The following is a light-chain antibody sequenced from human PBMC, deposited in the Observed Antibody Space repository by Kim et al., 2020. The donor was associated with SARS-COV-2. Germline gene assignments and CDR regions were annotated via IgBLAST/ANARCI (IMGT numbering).Light chain of an antibody. CDR3: AAWDNRRDGVV. CDR2: CSN. J-gene: IGLJ3*02. Sequence: QSVLTQPPSASGTPGQRVSISCSGSSFDIGRNGVNWYKQVPGTAPKLLIYCSNQRPSGVPDQFSASTSATSASLAISGPQSEDEADYYCAAWDNRRDGVVFGGGTQLTVL. V-gene: IGLV1-44*01. CDR1: SFDIGRNG.